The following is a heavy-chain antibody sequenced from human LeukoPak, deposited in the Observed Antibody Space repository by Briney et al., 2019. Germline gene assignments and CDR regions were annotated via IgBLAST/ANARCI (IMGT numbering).Heavy chain of an antibody. CDR2: IWNDATNK. CDR3: ARWGSGGLTLDY. V-gene: IGHV3-33*01. Sequence: GRSLRLSCAASGFTFSSYGMHWVRQAPGKGLEWVAVIWNDATNKYYGDSVKGRFTISKDNSRNTLSLQMDSLRAEDTAVYYCARWGSGGLTLDYWGQGTLVTVSS. J-gene: IGHJ4*02. D-gene: IGHD3-10*01. CDR1: GFTFSSYG.